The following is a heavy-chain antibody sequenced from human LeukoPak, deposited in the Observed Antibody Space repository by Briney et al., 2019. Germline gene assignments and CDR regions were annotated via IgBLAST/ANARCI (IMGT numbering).Heavy chain of an antibody. CDR2: ISTRDNTI. V-gene: IGHV3-11*01. CDR1: GFTFSDYY. Sequence: GGSLRLSCTASGFTFSDYYMSWIRQTPGKGLEWLSYISTRDNTIQYADSVKGRFTISRDNPNNSLFLQMNNLRAEDSAIYYCERGARWAYYFDYWGQGSLVTVSS. J-gene: IGHJ4*02. CDR3: ERGARWAYYFDY. D-gene: IGHD4-23*01.